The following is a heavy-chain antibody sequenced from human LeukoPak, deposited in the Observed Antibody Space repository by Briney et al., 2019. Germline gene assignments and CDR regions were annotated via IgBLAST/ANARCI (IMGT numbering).Heavy chain of an antibody. CDR2: ISGSGTRT. Sequence: AGGSLRLSCVGSGFTLSSYAMSWVRQAPGKGLEWVSAISGSGTRTYYADSVKGRFTISRDNSKNTLYLQMNSLRAEDTAVYYCAKSGYDPRGDYWGQGTLVTVSS. V-gene: IGHV3-23*01. CDR1: GFTLSSYA. D-gene: IGHD5-12*01. CDR3: AKSGYDPRGDY. J-gene: IGHJ4*02.